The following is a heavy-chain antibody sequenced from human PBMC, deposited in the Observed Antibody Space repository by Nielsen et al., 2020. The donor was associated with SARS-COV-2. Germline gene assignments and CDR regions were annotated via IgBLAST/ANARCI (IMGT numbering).Heavy chain of an antibody. J-gene: IGHJ3*01. D-gene: IGHD1-1*01. CDR3: AKERSPHWNDDSFDV. CDR1: GFNVTHYA. Sequence: GESLKISCAASGFNVTHYAMAWVRQAPGRGLEWVAGISDTGDRTYHRRSVEGRFSISRDNSGTTLFLQMNSLRAADTALYYCAKERSPHWNDDSFDVWGQGTMVTVSS. V-gene: IGHV3-23*01. CDR2: ISDTGDRT.